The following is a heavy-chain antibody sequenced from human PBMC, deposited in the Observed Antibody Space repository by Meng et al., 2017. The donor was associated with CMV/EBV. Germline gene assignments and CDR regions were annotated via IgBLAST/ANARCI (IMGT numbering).Heavy chain of an antibody. J-gene: IGHJ4*02. D-gene: IGHD3-3*01. Sequence: GVSLRLSCAASGFTFSSYWMSWVRQAPGKGLESVANIKQDGSEKYYVDSVKGRFTISRDNAKNSLYLQMNSLRAEDTAVYYCATDPTYYDFWSSHFIDYWGQGTLVTVSS. CDR2: IKQDGSEK. V-gene: IGHV3-7*01. CDR3: ATDPTYYDFWSSHFIDY. CDR1: GFTFSSYW.